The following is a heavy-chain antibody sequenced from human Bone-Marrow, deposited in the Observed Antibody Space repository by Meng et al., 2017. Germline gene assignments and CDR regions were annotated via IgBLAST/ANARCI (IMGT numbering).Heavy chain of an antibody. V-gene: IGHV4-4*02. Sequence: GPGQWHPSATLSRTVAVSVTTHSSLHCWGLARTPPGKGLEWIGEIDHDGHTNYAPSLKSRVTIAVDKSTNQFSLKLSSVTAADTAVYYRARVGYSGSRVTSYYFDYWGQGTLVTVSS. CDR2: IDHDGHT. J-gene: IGHJ4*02. D-gene: IGHD1-26*01. CDR1: VTTHSSLHC. CDR3: ARVGYSGSRVTSYYFDY.